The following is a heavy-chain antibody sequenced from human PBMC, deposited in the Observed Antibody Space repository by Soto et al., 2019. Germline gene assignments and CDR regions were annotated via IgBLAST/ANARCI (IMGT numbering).Heavy chain of an antibody. CDR3: ARAPDYYGSGSNDAFDI. CDR1: GFTFSSYD. V-gene: IGHV3-13*01. D-gene: IGHD3-10*01. CDR2: IGTAGDT. Sequence: GGSLRLSCAASGFTFSSYDMHWVRQATGKGLEWVSAIGTAGDTYYPGSVKGRFTISRENAKNSLYLQMNSLRAGDTAVYYCARAPDYYGSGSNDAFDIWGQGTMVTVSS. J-gene: IGHJ3*02.